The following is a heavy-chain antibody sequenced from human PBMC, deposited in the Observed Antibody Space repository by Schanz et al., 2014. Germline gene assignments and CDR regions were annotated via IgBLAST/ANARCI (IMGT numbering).Heavy chain of an antibody. CDR3: ARDNGRIPAANSFDY. J-gene: IGHJ4*02. V-gene: IGHV1-18*01. D-gene: IGHD1-26*01. CDR2: ISGYTGDT. CDR1: GYDFHIYA. Sequence: QVLQVQSGSELKKPGASVTVSCKASGYDFHIYAYSWVRQAPGQGPEWIGWISGYTGDTKYAQKFQHRVNMTTDRTTSTVYMELRSLRFDDTAVYFCARDNGRIPAANSFDYWGQGTLVTVSS.